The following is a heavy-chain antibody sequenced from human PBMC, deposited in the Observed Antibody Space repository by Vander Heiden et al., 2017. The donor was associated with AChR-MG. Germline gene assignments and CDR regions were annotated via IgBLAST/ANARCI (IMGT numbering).Heavy chain of an antibody. D-gene: IGHD3-3*01. V-gene: IGHV3-21*01. CDR1: GFTFSSYR. J-gene: IGHJ4*02. Sequence: EVQLVESGGGLVKPGGSLRLSCPASGFTFSSYRMNWVRKGQGKGLEWVSSISSSSSYIYYAESVKGRFTISRDNAKNSLYLQMNSLRAEDTAVYYCAREINWSGSYVDYWGQGTLVTVSS. CDR2: ISSSSSYI. CDR3: AREINWSGSYVDY.